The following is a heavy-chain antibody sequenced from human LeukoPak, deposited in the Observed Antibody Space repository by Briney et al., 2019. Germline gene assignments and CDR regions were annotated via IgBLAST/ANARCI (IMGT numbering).Heavy chain of an antibody. CDR2: IWYDGSNK. CDR3: ADPPNADY. Sequence: GGSLRLSCAASGFTFSSYGMHWVRQAPGKGLEWVAVIWYDGSNKYYADSVKGRFTISRDNSKNTLYLQMNSLRVEDTAVYFCADPPNADYWGQGTLVTVSS. J-gene: IGHJ4*02. D-gene: IGHD4/OR15-4a*01. CDR1: GFTFSSYG. V-gene: IGHV3-33*01.